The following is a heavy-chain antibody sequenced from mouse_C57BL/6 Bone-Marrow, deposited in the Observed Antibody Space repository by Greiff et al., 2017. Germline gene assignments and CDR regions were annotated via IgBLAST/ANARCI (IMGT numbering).Heavy chain of an antibody. CDR2: INPNNGGT. Sequence: VQLQQSGPELVKPGASVKISCKASGYTFTDYYMNWVKQSHGKSLEWIGDINPNNGGTSYNQKLKGKATLTVDKSSSTAYMELRSLTSEDSAVYYCASHPDGYYFDYWGQGTTLTVSS. D-gene: IGHD2-3*01. J-gene: IGHJ2*01. CDR1: GYTFTDYY. CDR3: ASHPDGYYFDY. V-gene: IGHV1-26*01.